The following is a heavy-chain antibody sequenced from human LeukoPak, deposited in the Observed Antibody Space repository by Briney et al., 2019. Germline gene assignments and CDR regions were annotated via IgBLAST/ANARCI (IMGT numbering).Heavy chain of an antibody. CDR1: GFAFSNYS. Sequence: PGGSLRLSCAATGFAFSNYSMNWVRQAPGKGLEWVSSISSRNSFIYYADSVKGRFTVSRDNAKNSLYLQMNNLRDDDTAVYYCVTQQGGNPAYWGQGTLVTVSS. D-gene: IGHD1-14*01. CDR2: ISSRNSFI. V-gene: IGHV3-21*01. J-gene: IGHJ4*02. CDR3: VTQQGGNPAY.